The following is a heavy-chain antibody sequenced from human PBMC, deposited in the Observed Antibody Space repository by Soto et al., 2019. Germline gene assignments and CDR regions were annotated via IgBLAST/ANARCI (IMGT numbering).Heavy chain of an antibody. Sequence: PGGSLRLSCAACGIMFGQYAMSWVRLAPGKGLEWVSVVGPSGASTFYADSVRGRFTISRDNSENTLYLQMNSLRAADTALYFCARSYYYDCTGYYRTFDYWGPGTLVTVSS. CDR3: ARSYYYDCTGYYRTFDY. CDR1: GIMFGQYA. D-gene: IGHD3-22*01. V-gene: IGHV3-23*01. J-gene: IGHJ4*02. CDR2: VGPSGAST.